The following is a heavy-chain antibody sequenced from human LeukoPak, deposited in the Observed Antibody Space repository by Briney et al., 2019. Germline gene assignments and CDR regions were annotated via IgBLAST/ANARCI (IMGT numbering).Heavy chain of an antibody. CDR1: GFTFSSYS. Sequence: GGSLRLSCAASGFTFSSYSMTWVRQAPGKGLEWVSSISSSSSYIYYADSVKGRFTISRDNAKNSLYLQMNSLRAEDTAVYYCASGASETMVGLWGQGTLATVSS. D-gene: IGHD4/OR15-4a*01. CDR3: ASGASETMVGL. J-gene: IGHJ4*02. V-gene: IGHV3-21*01. CDR2: ISSSSSYI.